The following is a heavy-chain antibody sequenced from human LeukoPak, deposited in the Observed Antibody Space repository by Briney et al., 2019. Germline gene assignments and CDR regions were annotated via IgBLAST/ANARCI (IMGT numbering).Heavy chain of an antibody. V-gene: IGHV3-30*02. J-gene: IGHJ6*03. D-gene: IGHD6-19*01. Sequence: GGSLRLSCAASGFTFSSYGMHWVRRAPGKGLEWVAFIRYDGSNKYYADSVKGRFTISRDNSKNTLYLQMNSLRAEDTAVYYCAKAGVAGTGYYYMEVWGKGTTVTVSS. CDR3: AKAGVAGTGYYYMEV. CDR1: GFTFSSYG. CDR2: IRYDGSNK.